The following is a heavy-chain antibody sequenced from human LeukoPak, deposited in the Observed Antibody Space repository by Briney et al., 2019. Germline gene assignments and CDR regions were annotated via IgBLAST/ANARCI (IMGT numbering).Heavy chain of an antibody. CDR1: SGSISSYY. D-gene: IGHD2-2*01. J-gene: IGHJ4*02. CDR3: VRVRTGTSCYDY. V-gene: IGHV4-59*04. Sequence: PSETLSLTCTVSSGSISSYYWSWIRQPPGKGLEWIGYISYSGSTSYNPSLRSRVIISLDTSQNQFSLKLNSVTAADTAVYYGVRVRTGTSCYDYWGQGTLVTVSS. CDR2: ISYSGST.